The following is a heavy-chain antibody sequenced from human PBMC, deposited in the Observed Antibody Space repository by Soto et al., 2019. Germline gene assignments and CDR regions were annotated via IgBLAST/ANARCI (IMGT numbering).Heavy chain of an antibody. Sequence: QVQLVESGGGVVQPGRSLRLSCAASGFTLSSHGMHWVRQAPGKGLEWVAVIWYDGSKKYSVDSVKGRFTISRDNSKNTLYLKMNSLSAEDTAVYFCARDRVPYCSGGSCPDAFDIWGRGTVVTVSS. V-gene: IGHV3-33*01. CDR1: GFTLSSHG. J-gene: IGHJ3*02. CDR3: ARDRVPYCSGGSCPDAFDI. D-gene: IGHD2-15*01. CDR2: IWYDGSKK.